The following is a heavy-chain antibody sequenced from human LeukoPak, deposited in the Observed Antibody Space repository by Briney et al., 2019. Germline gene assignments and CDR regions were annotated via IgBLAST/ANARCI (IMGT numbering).Heavy chain of an antibody. CDR2: ISVSGNT. CDR3: AKAPVTTCSGAYCYPFDY. J-gene: IGHJ4*02. D-gene: IGHD2-21*01. Sequence: GGSLRLSCAASGFTLSSYAMSWVCQAPGKGLEWVSAISVSGNTYHADSVKGRFTVSRDSSKNTLYLQMNRLRAEDAAVYYCAKAPVTTCSGAYCYPFDYWGQGTLVTVSS. V-gene: IGHV3-23*01. CDR1: GFTLSSYA.